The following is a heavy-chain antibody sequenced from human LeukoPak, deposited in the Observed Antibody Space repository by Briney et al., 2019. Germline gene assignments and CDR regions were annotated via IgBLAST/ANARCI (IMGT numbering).Heavy chain of an antibody. V-gene: IGHV3-9*03. J-gene: IGHJ4*01. CDR3: VTFNWNYTSLPFDY. CDR1: GFTFDDYA. D-gene: IGHD1-7*01. CDR2: ISWNSGSI. Sequence: GGSLRLSCAASGFTFDDYAMHWVRQAPGKGLEWVSGISWNSGSIGYADSVKGRFTISRDNAKNSLYLQMNSLRAEDMALYYCVTFNWNYTSLPFDYWGHGTLVTVSS.